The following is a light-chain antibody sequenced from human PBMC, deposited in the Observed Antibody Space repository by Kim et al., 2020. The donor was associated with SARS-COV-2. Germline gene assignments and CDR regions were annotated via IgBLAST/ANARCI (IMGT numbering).Light chain of an antibody. J-gene: IGKJ2*01. Sequence: DIVMTQSPDSLAVSLGERATTNCKSSQSVLYSSNNKNCLAWYQQKPGQPPQLLVYWTSTRESGVPDRFSGGGSGTDFTLTISSLQAEDVAVYYCQQYYTTPYTFGQGTKLEI. CDR2: WTS. V-gene: IGKV4-1*01. CDR3: QQYYTTPYT. CDR1: QSVLYSSNNKNC.